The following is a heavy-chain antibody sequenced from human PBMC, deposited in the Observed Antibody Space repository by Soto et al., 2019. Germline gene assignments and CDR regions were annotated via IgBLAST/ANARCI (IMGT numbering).Heavy chain of an antibody. CDR3: AKKAGSSDNWFDP. Sequence: QVQLQQSGPGLVKPSQTLSLTCAISGDSVSSNSAAWNWIRQSPSRGLEWLGRTYYRSKWYNDYAVSVKSRIXNNXDXYKNQFSLQLNSVTPEDTAVYYCAKKAGSSDNWFDPWGQGTLVTVSS. V-gene: IGHV6-1*01. CDR1: GDSVSSNSAA. D-gene: IGHD3-10*01. J-gene: IGHJ5*02. CDR2: TYYRSKWYN.